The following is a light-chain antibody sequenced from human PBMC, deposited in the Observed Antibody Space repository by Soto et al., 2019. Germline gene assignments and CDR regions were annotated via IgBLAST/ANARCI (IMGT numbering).Light chain of an antibody. CDR2: ESF. V-gene: IGKV3-11*01. Sequence: EIVLTQSPATLSLSPGERATLSCRASQSLNNHLAWYQHKPGQAPRLLIYESFNRAIGIPVRFSGSGSGTYFTLTIDSLESEDFAVYYCQQRGGWPPTFGQGNNVEI. CDR1: QSLNNH. J-gene: IGKJ1*01. CDR3: QQRGGWPPT.